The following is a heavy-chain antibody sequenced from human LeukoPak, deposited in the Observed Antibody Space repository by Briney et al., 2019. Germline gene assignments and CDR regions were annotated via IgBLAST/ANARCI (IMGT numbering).Heavy chain of an antibody. J-gene: IGHJ4*02. Sequence: ASVKVSCKASGYTFTCYYMHWVRRAPGQGREWMGRINPNSGGTNYAQKFQGRVTMTRDTSISTAYMELSRLRSDDTAVYYCARDYYDSSGYYEGVYWGQGTLVTVSS. CDR2: INPNSGGT. D-gene: IGHD3-22*01. CDR3: ARDYYDSSGYYEGVY. V-gene: IGHV1-2*06. CDR1: GYTFTCYY.